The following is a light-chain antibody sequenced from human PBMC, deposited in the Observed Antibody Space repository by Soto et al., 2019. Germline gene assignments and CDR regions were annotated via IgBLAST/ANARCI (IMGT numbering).Light chain of an antibody. J-gene: IGKJ4*01. CDR3: QQYGYSPA. V-gene: IGKV3-20*01. CDR1: QSVSNNY. CDR2: GAS. Sequence: ENVLTQSPGTLSLSLGERASLSCRASQSVSNNYLAWYQQKRGQGPRLLIYGASSRATGIPDRFSGSVSVTDFTLTINRLEPEDFEVYYCQQYGYSPAFGGGTEVEIK.